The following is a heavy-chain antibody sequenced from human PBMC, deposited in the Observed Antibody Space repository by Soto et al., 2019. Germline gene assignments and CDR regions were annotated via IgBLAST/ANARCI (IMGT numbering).Heavy chain of an antibody. V-gene: IGHV3-23*01. CDR2: ISGSGGST. CDR3: AKDRLHDYGDYGGFYYFDY. Sequence: EVQPLESGGGLIQPGASLRLSCAASGFTFSSYAMSWVRQAPGKGLEWVSAISGSGGSTYYADSVKGRFTISRDNSKNTLYLQMNSLRAEDTAVYYCAKDRLHDYGDYGGFYYFDYWGQGTLVTVSS. J-gene: IGHJ4*02. D-gene: IGHD4-17*01. CDR1: GFTFSSYA.